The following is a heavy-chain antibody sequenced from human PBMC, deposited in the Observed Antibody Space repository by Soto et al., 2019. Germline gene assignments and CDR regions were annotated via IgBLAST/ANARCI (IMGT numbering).Heavy chain of an antibody. CDR3: GRGGGPYVWFNEF. CDR1: GGLFSSFA. D-gene: IGHD3-16*01. CDR2: IIPVFGTP. V-gene: IGHV1-69*01. J-gene: IGHJ4*02. Sequence: QEPLVQSGPEVKKPGSSVKVSCKDSGGLFSSFAISWVRQAPGQGLEWLGGIIPVFGTPTYAEKFQGRLTITADEPTNTAYMELSSLRSGDTAVYYCGRGGGPYVWFNEFWGQGTLVTVSS.